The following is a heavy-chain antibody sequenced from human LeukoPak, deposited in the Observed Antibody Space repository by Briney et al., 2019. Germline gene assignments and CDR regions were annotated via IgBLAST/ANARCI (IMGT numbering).Heavy chain of an antibody. CDR1: GFTFSDSW. J-gene: IGHJ4*02. D-gene: IGHD4-17*01. CDR2: INQDGNTK. Sequence: GGSLRLSCAASGFTFSDSWMTWVRQAPGRGLEWVAEINQDGNTKSYMDSVKGRFTISRDNARNSMYLQMSSLRGEDTAVYYCARDPAYGALDYWGQGTLVTVSS. CDR3: ARDPAYGALDY. V-gene: IGHV3-7*01.